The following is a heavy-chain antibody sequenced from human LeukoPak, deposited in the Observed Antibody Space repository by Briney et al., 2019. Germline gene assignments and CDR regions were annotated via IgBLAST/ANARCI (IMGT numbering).Heavy chain of an antibody. Sequence: SGPALVKPTQTLTLTCTFSGFSLSTSGMRVSWIRQPPGKALKWLARIHWDDNKFYSTSLKTRLTISKDTSKNQVVLTMTNMDPVDTATYYCARIPQYCSGGTCYSGTFDYWGQGTLVTVSS. CDR3: ARIPQYCSGGTCYSGTFDY. J-gene: IGHJ4*02. CDR1: GFSLSTSGMR. CDR2: IHWDDNK. V-gene: IGHV2-70*04. D-gene: IGHD2-15*01.